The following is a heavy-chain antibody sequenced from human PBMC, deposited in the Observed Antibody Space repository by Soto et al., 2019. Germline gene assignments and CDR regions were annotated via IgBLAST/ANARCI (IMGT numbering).Heavy chain of an antibody. CDR3: ARDQPYYDFWSGYPMDV. V-gene: IGHV3-48*02. J-gene: IGHJ6*02. Sequence: GGSLRLSCAASGFTFSSYSMNWVRQAPGKGLEWVSYISSSSTIYYADSVKGRFTISRDNAKNSLYLQMNSLRDEDTAVYYCARDQPYYDFWSGYPMDVWGQGTTVTVSS. CDR2: ISSSSTI. D-gene: IGHD3-3*01. CDR1: GFTFSSYS.